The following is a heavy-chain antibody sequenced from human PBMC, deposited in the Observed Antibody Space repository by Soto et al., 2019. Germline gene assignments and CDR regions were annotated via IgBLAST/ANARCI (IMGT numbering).Heavy chain of an antibody. D-gene: IGHD5-12*01. V-gene: IGHV4-30-2*01. J-gene: IGHJ1*01. Sequence: QLQLQESGSGLVKPSQTLSLTCAVSGGSISSGGYSWSWIRQPPGKGLEWIGYIYHSGSTYYNPSPKRRVTSSVDWSKNQFPLKLSSVTAADTAVYYCAAGGGLPRYSWGQGTLVTVSS. CDR1: GGSISSGGYS. CDR2: IYHSGST. CDR3: AAGGGLPRYS.